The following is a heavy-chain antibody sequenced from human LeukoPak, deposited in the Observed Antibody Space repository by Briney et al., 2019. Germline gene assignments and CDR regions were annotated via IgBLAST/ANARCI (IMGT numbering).Heavy chain of an antibody. CDR2: ISANNGKR. D-gene: IGHD2-2*01. Sequence: ASVKLSCKASAYTLTSYGISWVRQAPAPVVERMWCISANNGKRNDAQKRRCRVTITTDTSTSTASMELRSLRSDETAVYSCASPATYGCTSPSCCLDPFDYWGQGHLVTVSS. CDR1: AYTLTSYG. CDR3: ASPATYGCTSPSCCLDPFDY. V-gene: IGHV1-18*01. J-gene: IGHJ4*02.